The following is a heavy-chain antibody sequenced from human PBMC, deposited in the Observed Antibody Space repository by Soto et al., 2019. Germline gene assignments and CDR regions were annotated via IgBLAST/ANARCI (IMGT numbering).Heavy chain of an antibody. CDR3: ARHLYGSGERFDP. J-gene: IGHJ5*02. CDR1: DDSGGSDY. D-gene: IGHD3-10*01. CDR2: IYYSGST. Sequence: PSETLSLTCSVSDDSGGSDYWSWIRQPPGKGLEWIGYIYYSGSTNYNPSLKSRVTISVDTSKNQFSLKLSSVTAADTAVYYCARHLYGSGERFDPWGQGTLVTVSS. V-gene: IGHV4-59*08.